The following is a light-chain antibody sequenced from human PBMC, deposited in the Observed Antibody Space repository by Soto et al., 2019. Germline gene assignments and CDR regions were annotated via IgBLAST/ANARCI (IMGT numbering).Light chain of an antibody. CDR1: SSDVGYYSY. CDR2: DVS. CDR3: CSFAGSYTLYV. J-gene: IGLJ1*01. Sequence: QSVLTQPRSVSVSPGQSVTISCTGTSSDVGYYSYVSWFQQHPGKAPKLMIYDVSKRPSGVPDRFSGSKSGNTASLTISGLQAEDEADYYCCSFAGSYTLYVFGTGTKVTVL. V-gene: IGLV2-11*01.